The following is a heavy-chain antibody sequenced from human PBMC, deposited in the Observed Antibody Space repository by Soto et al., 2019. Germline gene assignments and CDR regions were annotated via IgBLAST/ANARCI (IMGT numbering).Heavy chain of an antibody. V-gene: IGHV1-8*01. D-gene: IGHD6-19*01. Sequence: QVQLVQSGAEVKKPGASVKVSCKASGYTFTSYDINWVRQATAQGLEWMGWMNPNSGNTGYAQKFQGRVTMTRNNSISSAYMELSSLRAEDTAVYYCARPGGYSSGRSEEEDAFDIWGQGTMVTVSS. CDR3: ARPGGYSSGRSEEEDAFDI. CDR1: GYTFTSYD. J-gene: IGHJ3*02. CDR2: MNPNSGNT.